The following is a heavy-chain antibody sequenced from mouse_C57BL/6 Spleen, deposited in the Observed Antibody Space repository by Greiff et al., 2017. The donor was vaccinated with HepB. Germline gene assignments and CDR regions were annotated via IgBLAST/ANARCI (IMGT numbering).Heavy chain of an antibody. CDR1: GFNIKDYY. J-gene: IGHJ3*01. CDR2: IDPEDGDT. D-gene: IGHD1-1*01. CDR3: TTRDYYGSTWFAY. Sequence: VQLKQSGAELVRPGASVKLSCTASGFNIKDYYMHWVKQRPEQGLEWIGRIDPEDGDTEYAPKFQGKATMTADTSSNTAYLQLSSLTSEDTAVYYCTTRDYYGSTWFAYWGQGTLVTVSA. V-gene: IGHV14-1*01.